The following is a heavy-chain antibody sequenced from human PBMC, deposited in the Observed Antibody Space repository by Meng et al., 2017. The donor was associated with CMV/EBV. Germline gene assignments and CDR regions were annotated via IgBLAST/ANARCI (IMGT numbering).Heavy chain of an antibody. Sequence: GESLKISCAASGFTFDDYGMSWVRQAPGKGLEWVSGINWNGGSTGYADSVKGRFTISRDNAKNSLYLQMNSLRAEDTALYYCARGRTTVTTQTGNDYWGQGTLVTV. CDR2: INWNGGST. J-gene: IGHJ4*02. CDR3: ARGRTTVTTQTGNDY. CDR1: GFTFDDYG. D-gene: IGHD4-17*01. V-gene: IGHV3-20*04.